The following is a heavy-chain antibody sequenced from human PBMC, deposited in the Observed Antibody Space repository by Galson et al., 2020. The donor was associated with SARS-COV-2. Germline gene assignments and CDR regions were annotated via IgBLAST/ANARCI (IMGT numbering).Heavy chain of an antibody. CDR3: ATGGEQYFWWFDP. J-gene: IGHJ5*02. CDR1: GYTFTGYY. CDR2: INPDSGGT. Sequence: GESLKISCKASGYTFTGYYIHWVRQAPGQGLEWMAWINPDSGGTTYAQKFQGRVTVTRDTSTNTAYMELSRLKSDDTATYYCATGGEQYFWWFDPWGQGTLVTVSS. D-gene: IGHD3-9*01. V-gene: IGHV1-2*02.